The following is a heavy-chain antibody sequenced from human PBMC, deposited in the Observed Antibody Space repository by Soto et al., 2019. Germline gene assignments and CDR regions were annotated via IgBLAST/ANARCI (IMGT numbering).Heavy chain of an antibody. J-gene: IGHJ4*02. D-gene: IGHD3-3*01. V-gene: IGHV1-8*01. CDR2: MNPNSGNT. CDR3: ARGSPYYDFWSGYVGVDY. Sequence: ASVKVSCKASGYTFTSYDINWVRQATGQGLEWMGWMNPNSGNTGYAQKFQGRVTMTRNTSISTAYMGLGSLGSGDTAVYYCARGSPYYDFWSGYVGVDYWGQGTLVTVSS. CDR1: GYTFTSYD.